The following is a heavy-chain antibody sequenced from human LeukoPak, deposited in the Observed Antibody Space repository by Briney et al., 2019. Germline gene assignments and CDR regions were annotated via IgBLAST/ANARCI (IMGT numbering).Heavy chain of an antibody. CDR2: IKSKTDGGTA. CDR1: GFTFSSYS. Sequence: PGGSLRLSCAASGFTFSSYSMNWVRQAPGKGLEWVGRIKSKTDGGTADYAGPVKGRFTISRDDSKNTMYLQLNSLKTEDTAVYYCTTPPGNYYAWAYFQHWGQGTLVTVSS. V-gene: IGHV3-15*01. D-gene: IGHD1-26*01. CDR3: TTPPGNYYAWAYFQH. J-gene: IGHJ1*01.